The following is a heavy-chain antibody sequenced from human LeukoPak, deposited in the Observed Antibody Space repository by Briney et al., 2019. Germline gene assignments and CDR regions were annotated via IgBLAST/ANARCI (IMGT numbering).Heavy chain of an antibody. CDR1: GFTFSSYG. CDR2: ISYDGSNK. J-gene: IGHJ4*02. Sequence: PGGSLRLSCAASGFTFSSYGMHWARQAPGKGLEWVAVISYDGSNKYYADSVKGRFTISRDNSKNTLYLQMNSLRAEDTAVYYCAKDLGMEWELPPGGFDYWGQGTLVTVSS. D-gene: IGHD1-26*01. V-gene: IGHV3-30*18. CDR3: AKDLGMEWELPPGGFDY.